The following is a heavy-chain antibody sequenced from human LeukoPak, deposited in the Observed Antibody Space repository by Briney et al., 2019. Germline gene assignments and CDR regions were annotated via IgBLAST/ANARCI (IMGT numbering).Heavy chain of an antibody. CDR2: IYYSGST. D-gene: IGHD5-18*01. V-gene: IGHV4-59*01. CDR1: GGSISSYY. Sequence: SETLSLTCTVSGGSISSYYWSWIRQPPGKGPEWIGYIYYSGSTNYNPSLKSRVTISVDTSKNQFSLKLSSVTAADTAVYYCASRGYRYGLGTFDYWGQGILVTVPS. J-gene: IGHJ4*02. CDR3: ASRGYRYGLGTFDY.